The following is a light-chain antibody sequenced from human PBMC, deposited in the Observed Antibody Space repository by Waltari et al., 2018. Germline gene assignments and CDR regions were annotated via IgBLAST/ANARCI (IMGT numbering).Light chain of an antibody. Sequence: QSALTQPASVSGSPGQSITISCPGTRSDVGGYHYVSWYQQHPGKAPNLMIYDVSKRPSGVSNRFSGSKSGNAASLTISGLQAEDEADYYCSSYTSSSTWVFGGGTKLTVL. CDR3: SSYTSSSTWV. V-gene: IGLV2-14*01. J-gene: IGLJ3*02. CDR1: RSDVGGYHY. CDR2: DVS.